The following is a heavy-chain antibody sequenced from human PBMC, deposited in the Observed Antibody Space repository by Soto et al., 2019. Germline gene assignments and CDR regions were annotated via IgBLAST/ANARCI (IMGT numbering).Heavy chain of an antibody. CDR2: IYPRDSDT. J-gene: IGHJ4*02. V-gene: IGHV5-51*01. Sequence: GEYLTISCDASGYTFTNYWTGWVRQMPGTGLEWMGIIYPRDSDTRYSPSFQDQVTMSVDKSIGTAYLQWSSLKASDTALYYCVRHSGKIGSTVGTRSFENWDQGTLVAVSS. CDR3: VRHSGKIGSTVGTRSFEN. CDR1: GYTFTNYW. D-gene: IGHD1-1*01.